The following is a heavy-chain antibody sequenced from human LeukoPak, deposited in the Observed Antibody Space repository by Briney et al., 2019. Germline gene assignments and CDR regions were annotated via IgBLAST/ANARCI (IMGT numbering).Heavy chain of an antibody. J-gene: IGHJ4*02. Sequence: GGSLRLSCAASGFTFSSYAMSWVRQAPGKGLEWVSAISGSGGSTYYADSVKGRFTISRDNSKNTLYLQMNSLRAEDTAVYYCARDGGYSYEIDYWGQGTLVTVSS. CDR1: GFTFSSYA. D-gene: IGHD5-18*01. CDR2: ISGSGGST. V-gene: IGHV3-23*01. CDR3: ARDGGYSYEIDY.